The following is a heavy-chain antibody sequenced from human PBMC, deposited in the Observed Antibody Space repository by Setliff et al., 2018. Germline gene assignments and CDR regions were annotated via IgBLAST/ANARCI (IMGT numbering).Heavy chain of an antibody. Sequence: SETLSLTCTVSGGSISDNSYYWGWIRQPPGKGLEWIGSIYYTGDPYYNPSLKSRVTMSVDTSRNQFSLKLTSVTAADTAVYYCARHVGSRGRGYNYYYYYMDVWGKGTTVTVSS. CDR1: GGSISDNSYY. J-gene: IGHJ6*03. V-gene: IGHV4-39*01. D-gene: IGHD3-10*01. CDR3: ARHVGSRGRGYNYYYYYMDV. CDR2: IYYTGDP.